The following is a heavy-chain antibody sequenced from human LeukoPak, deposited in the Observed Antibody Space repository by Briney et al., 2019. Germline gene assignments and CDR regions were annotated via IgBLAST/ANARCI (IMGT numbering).Heavy chain of an antibody. J-gene: IGHJ5*02. CDR3: ARDPLRFGELFGNWFDP. CDR1: GYTFTSYG. CDR2: ISAYNGNT. D-gene: IGHD3-10*01. Sequence: EASVKVSCKASGYTFTSYGISWVRQAPGQGLERMGWISAYNGNTNYAQKLQGRVTMTTDTSTSTAYMELRSLRSDDTAVYYCARDPLRFGELFGNWFDPWGQGTLVTVSS. V-gene: IGHV1-18*01.